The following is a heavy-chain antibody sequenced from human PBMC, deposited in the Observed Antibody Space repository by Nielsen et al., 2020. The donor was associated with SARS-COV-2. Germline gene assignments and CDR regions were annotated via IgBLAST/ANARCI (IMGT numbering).Heavy chain of an antibody. D-gene: IGHD4-17*01. CDR2: IYYTGTT. Sequence: SETLSLTCSVSGGSISSGGFYWSWIRQHAGKGQEWIGHIYYTGTTYYNQSLKSRMTISVDTTLNQFSLKVSSVTVADTAVYYCARGKTTVTTFDLWGQGTLVTVSS. V-gene: IGHV4-31*03. CDR3: ARGKTTVTTFDL. J-gene: IGHJ4*02. CDR1: GGSISSGGFY.